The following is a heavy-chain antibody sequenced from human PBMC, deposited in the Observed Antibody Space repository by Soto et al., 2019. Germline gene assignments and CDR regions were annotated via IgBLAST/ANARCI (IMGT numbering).Heavy chain of an antibody. CDR3: AHRVLRTVFGLVTTTAIYFDF. V-gene: IGHV2-5*02. CDR2: IYWDDDK. D-gene: IGHD3-3*01. J-gene: IGHJ4*02. CDR1: GFSLTTSGVG. Sequence: QITLNESGPTQVKPRQTLTLTCTFSGFSLTTSGVGVGWIRQSPGKAPERLALIYWDDDKRYSPSLKSRLTITKDTSKNQLVLTMADFDPADTATYYCAHRVLRTVFGLVTTTAIYFDFWGQGTPVAVSS.